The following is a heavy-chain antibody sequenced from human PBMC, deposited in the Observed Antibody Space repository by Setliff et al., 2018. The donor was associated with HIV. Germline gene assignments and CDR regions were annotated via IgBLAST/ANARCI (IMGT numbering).Heavy chain of an antibody. Sequence: GASVKVSCKASGFTFSKSAIHWVRQAPGQRLELMAWINAANGHAKYSQKFQGRVTITRDTSATIAYMELSSLRSEDTAMYYCSRSRNLDYWGQGTLVTVSS. J-gene: IGHJ4*02. CDR1: GFTFSKSA. CDR3: SRSRNLDY. D-gene: IGHD4-4*01. V-gene: IGHV1-3*01. CDR2: INAANGHA.